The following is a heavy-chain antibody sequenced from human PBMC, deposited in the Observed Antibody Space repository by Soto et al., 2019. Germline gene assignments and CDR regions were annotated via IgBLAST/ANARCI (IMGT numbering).Heavy chain of an antibody. J-gene: IGHJ6*02. CDR3: ARFGSGSQYYYYYYGMDV. CDR1: GYTFTGYY. V-gene: IGHV1-2*02. Sequence: GASVKVSCKASGYTFTGYYMHWVRQAPGQGLEWMGWINPNSGGTNYAQKFQGRVTMTRDTSISTAYMELSRLRSDDTAVYYCARFGSGSQYYYYYYGMDVWGQGTTVTVSS. D-gene: IGHD3-10*01. CDR2: INPNSGGT.